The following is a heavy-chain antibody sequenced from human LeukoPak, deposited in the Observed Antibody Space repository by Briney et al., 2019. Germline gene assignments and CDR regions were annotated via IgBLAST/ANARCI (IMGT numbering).Heavy chain of an antibody. V-gene: IGHV1-2*02. Sequence: ASVKVSCKGSGYTFTGYYLHWVRQAPEQGLEWMGWISPNDGDTKYAEKFQGRVIMTRDTSKNTAYLELTTLRSDDTAVYYCARAIGLWGQGTLVTVSS. CDR3: ARAIGL. CDR2: ISPNDGDT. J-gene: IGHJ4*02. CDR1: GYTFTGYY.